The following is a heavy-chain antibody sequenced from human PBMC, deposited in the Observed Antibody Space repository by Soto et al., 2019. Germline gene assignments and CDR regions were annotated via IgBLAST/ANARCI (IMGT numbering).Heavy chain of an antibody. D-gene: IGHD3-3*01. Sequence: GGSLRLSCAASGFTFSSHSMNWVRQAPGKGLEWVSSISSSSSCIYYADSVKGRFTISRDNAKNSLYLQMNSLRAEDTAVYYCASGSGYYTPGYWGQGTLVTVSS. CDR2: ISSSSSCI. CDR3: ASGSGYYTPGY. J-gene: IGHJ4*02. V-gene: IGHV3-21*01. CDR1: GFTFSSHS.